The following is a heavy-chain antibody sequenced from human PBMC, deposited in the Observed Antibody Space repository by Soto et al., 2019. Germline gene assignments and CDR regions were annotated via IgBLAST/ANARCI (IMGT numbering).Heavy chain of an antibody. CDR2: INPDSGGT. CDR1: GYTFTIYY. CDR3: AREIGSGYYNYWYFDL. J-gene: IGHJ2*01. D-gene: IGHD3-3*01. Sequence: GASVKVSCKASGYTFTIYYMHWLRQAPGQGLEWMGWINPDSGGTKYAQKSQGGVIMTGDTSISTVYMELSRLRSDDTAVYYCAREIGSGYYNYWYFDLRGRGTLVTVSS. V-gene: IGHV1-2*02.